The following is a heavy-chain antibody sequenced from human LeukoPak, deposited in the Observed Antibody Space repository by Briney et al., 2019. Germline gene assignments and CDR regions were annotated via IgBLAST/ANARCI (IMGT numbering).Heavy chain of an antibody. V-gene: IGHV3-15*01. CDR1: GFIFSNAW. D-gene: IGHD1-1*01. Sequence: PGGSLRLSCAASGFIFSNAWMSWVRQAPGKGLEWVARIKSKIDDGTIDYAAPVKGRFTISRDDSKNTLYLQMNSLKTEDTAVYYCTTLGTRPWGQGTLVTVSS. CDR2: IKSKIDDGTI. CDR3: TTLGTRP. J-gene: IGHJ5*02.